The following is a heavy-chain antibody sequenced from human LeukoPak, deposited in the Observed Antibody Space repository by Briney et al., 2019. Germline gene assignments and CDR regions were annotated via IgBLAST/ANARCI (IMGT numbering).Heavy chain of an antibody. V-gene: IGHV4-61*02. D-gene: IGHD5-18*01. J-gene: IGHJ4*02. CDR3: ARDRGYSYGYFDY. CDR1: GGSISSGSYY. CDR2: IYTSGST. Sequence: PSQTLSLTCTVSGGSISSGSYYWSWIRQPAGKGLEWIGRIYTSGSTNYNPSLKSRVTISVDTSKSQFSLKLSSVTAADTAVYYCARDRGYSYGYFDYWGQGTLVTVSS.